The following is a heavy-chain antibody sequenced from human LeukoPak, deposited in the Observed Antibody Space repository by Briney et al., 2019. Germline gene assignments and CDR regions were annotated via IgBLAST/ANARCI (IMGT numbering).Heavy chain of an antibody. J-gene: IGHJ3*02. V-gene: IGHV4-39*07. CDR2: IFYSGSP. CDR1: GGSISSSSYY. Sequence: PSGTLSLTCTVSGGSISSSSYYWGWIRQPPGKGLEWIASIFYSGSPYYNPSLWSRATISVDTSRNQFSLKLGSVTAADTAVYYCARDAAGYYYDRSGYYPDSFAMWGQGTMVTVSS. D-gene: IGHD3-22*01. CDR3: ARDAAGYYYDRSGYYPDSFAM.